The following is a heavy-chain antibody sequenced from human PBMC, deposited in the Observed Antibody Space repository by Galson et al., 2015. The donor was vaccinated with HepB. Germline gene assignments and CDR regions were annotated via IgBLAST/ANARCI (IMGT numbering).Heavy chain of an antibody. CDR2: IYPGDSDT. J-gene: IGHJ4*02. Sequence: QSGAEVKKPGESLKISCKGSGYSFTSYWIGWVRQMPGKGLEWMGIIYPGDSDTRYSPSFQGQVTISADKSISTAYLQWSSLKASDTAMYYCARGYDYVWGSYRRSRGDHFDYWGQGTLVTVSS. CDR3: ARGYDYVWGSYRRSRGDHFDY. V-gene: IGHV5-51*01. D-gene: IGHD3-16*02. CDR1: GYSFTSYW.